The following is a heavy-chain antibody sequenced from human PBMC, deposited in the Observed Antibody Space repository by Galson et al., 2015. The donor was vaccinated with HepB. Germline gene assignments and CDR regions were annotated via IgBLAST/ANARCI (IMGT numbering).Heavy chain of an antibody. Sequence: SLRLSCAASGFTFSRLGMTWVRQAPGKGLECVAAIGVSSTTDYADSVKGRFTISRDNSKNMLFLQMNNLRAEDTAVYYCAKGTTEIDCWGQGTLVTVSS. D-gene: IGHD1-1*01. J-gene: IGHJ4*02. V-gene: IGHV3-23*01. CDR2: IGVSSTT. CDR1: GFTFSRLG. CDR3: AKGTTEIDC.